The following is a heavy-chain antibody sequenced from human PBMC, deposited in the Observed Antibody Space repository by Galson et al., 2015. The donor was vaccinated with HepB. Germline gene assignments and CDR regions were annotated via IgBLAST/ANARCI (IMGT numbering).Heavy chain of an antibody. Sequence: QSGAEVKKPGESLRISCKGSGYGFTNYWINWVRQMPGKGLEWMGRIDPSDSYTNYSPSFQGHVTISADKSISTAYLQWSSLKASDTAIYYCARHRGRTVDYWGQGTLVTVSS. V-gene: IGHV5-10-1*01. CDR1: GYGFTNYW. CDR2: IDPSDSYT. J-gene: IGHJ4*02. CDR3: ARHRGRTVDY. D-gene: IGHD3-10*01.